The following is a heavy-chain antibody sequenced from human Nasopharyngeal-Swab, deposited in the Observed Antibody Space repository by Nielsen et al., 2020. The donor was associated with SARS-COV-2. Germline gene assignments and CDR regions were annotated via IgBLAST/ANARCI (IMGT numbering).Heavy chain of an antibody. CDR3: ARGRIYYDSSGYRRNWFDP. CDR2: INHSGST. D-gene: IGHD3-22*01. V-gene: IGHV4-34*01. Sequence: WIRQSPGKGLEWIGEINHSGSTNYNPSPKSRVTISVDTSKNQFSLKLSSVTAADTAVYYCARGRIYYDSSGYRRNWFDPWGQGTLVTVSS. J-gene: IGHJ5*02.